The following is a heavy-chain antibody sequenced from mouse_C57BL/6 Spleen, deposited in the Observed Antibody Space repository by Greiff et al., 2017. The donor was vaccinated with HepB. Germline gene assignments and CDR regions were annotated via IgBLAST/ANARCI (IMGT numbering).Heavy chain of an antibody. Sequence: QVQLQQPGAELVMPGASVKLSCKASGYTFTSYWMHWVKQRPGQGLEWIGEIDPSDSYTNYNQKFKGKSTLTVDKSSSTAYMQLSSLTSEDSAVYDGARGEGLWLRGDYFDYWGQGTTLTVSS. CDR3: ARGEGLWLRGDYFDY. D-gene: IGHD2-2*01. V-gene: IGHV1-69*01. J-gene: IGHJ2*01. CDR2: IDPSDSYT. CDR1: GYTFTSYW.